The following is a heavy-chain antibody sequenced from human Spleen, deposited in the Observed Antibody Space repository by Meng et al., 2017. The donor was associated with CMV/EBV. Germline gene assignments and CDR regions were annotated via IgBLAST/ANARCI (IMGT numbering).Heavy chain of an antibody. D-gene: IGHD3-3*01. V-gene: IGHV3-23*03. CDR1: GFTFSSYS. CDR2: IYSGGST. CDR3: AKDMRRRFLSSLDV. Sequence: GESLKISCAASGFTFSSYSMNWVRQAPGKGLEWVSVIYSGGSTYYADSVKGRFTISRDNSKNTLYLQMNSLRAEDTAVYYCAKDMRRRFLSSLDVWGQGTTVTVSS. J-gene: IGHJ6*02.